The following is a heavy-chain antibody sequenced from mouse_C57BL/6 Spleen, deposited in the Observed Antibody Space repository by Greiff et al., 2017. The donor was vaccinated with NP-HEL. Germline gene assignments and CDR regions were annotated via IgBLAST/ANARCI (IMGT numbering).Heavy chain of an antibody. J-gene: IGHJ1*03. V-gene: IGHV1-15*01. CDR2: IDPETGGT. CDR3: TRSDYYGSSPYWYFDV. D-gene: IGHD1-1*01. Sequence: VQLQQSGAELVRPGASVTLSCKASGYTFTDYEMHWVKQTPVHGLEWIGAIDPETGGTAYNQKFKGKAILTADKSSSTAYMELRSLTSEDSAVYYCTRSDYYGSSPYWYFDVWGTGTTVTVSS. CDR1: GYTFTDYE.